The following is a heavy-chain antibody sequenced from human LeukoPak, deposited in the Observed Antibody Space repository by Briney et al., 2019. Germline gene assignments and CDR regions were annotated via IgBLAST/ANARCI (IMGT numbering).Heavy chain of an antibody. Sequence: GGSLRLSCAASGFTFSSYAMNWVRQAPGRGLEWVSSISSDSNDIYYADSVKGRFTISRDNAKNSLYLQMNSLRAEDTAVYYCARDFMGVSTAWGQGTLVTVSS. V-gene: IGHV3-21*01. CDR1: GFTFSSYA. D-gene: IGHD3-16*01. J-gene: IGHJ4*02. CDR2: ISSDSNDI. CDR3: ARDFMGVSTA.